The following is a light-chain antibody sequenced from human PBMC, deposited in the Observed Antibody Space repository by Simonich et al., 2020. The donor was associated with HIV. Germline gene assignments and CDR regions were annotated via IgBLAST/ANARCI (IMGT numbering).Light chain of an antibody. J-gene: IGKJ4*01. CDR3: QQRSNWPLT. V-gene: IGKV3-11*01. CDR1: QSVSSY. Sequence: EIVLKHSPAPLAFSPGERATLSCRARQSVSSYLARYQQKPGQPPRRLIYDASNRDTGIPARFSGSGSGTDFTLTISSLQPEDVAVYYCQQRSNWPLTFGGGTKVEIK. CDR2: DAS.